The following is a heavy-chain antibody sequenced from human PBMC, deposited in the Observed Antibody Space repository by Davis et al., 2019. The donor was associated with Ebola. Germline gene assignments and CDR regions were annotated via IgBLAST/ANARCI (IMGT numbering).Heavy chain of an antibody. CDR3: ARQYDFWSGYYRAGYGMDV. V-gene: IGHV4-30-4*07. CDR2: YYYTGST. J-gene: IGHJ6*04. Sequence: MPSETLSLTCAVSGGFVSSGGYSWSWIRQPPGKGLEWIGYYYYTGSTYYNPSLKSRVTISVDRSKNQFSLKLSSVTAADTAVYYCARQYDFWSGYYRAGYGMDVWGKGTTVTVSS. D-gene: IGHD3-3*01. CDR1: GGFVSSGGYS.